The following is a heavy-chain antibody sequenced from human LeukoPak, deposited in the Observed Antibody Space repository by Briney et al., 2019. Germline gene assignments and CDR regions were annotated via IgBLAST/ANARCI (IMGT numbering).Heavy chain of an antibody. J-gene: IGHJ4*02. Sequence: GASVKVSCKASGYTCTDFYIHWVRQAPGQGLEWMGRINPNSGVTNYAQTFQGRVTMTRDTSINTAYMELSRLRSDDTAVYYCAIALTRRAIFTDYWGQGTLVTVSS. CDR2: INPNSGVT. V-gene: IGHV1-2*06. CDR3: AIALTRRAIFTDY. CDR1: GYTCTDFY. D-gene: IGHD3-9*01.